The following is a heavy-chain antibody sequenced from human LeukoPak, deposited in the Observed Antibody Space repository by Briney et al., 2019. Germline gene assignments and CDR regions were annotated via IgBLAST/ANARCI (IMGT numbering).Heavy chain of an antibody. CDR3: ARVVDTAMVPRPWVFDI. CDR2: IYTSGGT. J-gene: IGHJ3*02. CDR1: GGSISSYY. Sequence: SETLSLTCTVSGGSISSYYWSWIRQPAGKGLEWIGRIYTSGGTNYIPSLKSRVTMSVDTSKNQFSLKLSSVTAADTAVYYCARVVDTAMVPRPWVFDIWGQGTMVTVSS. D-gene: IGHD5-18*01. V-gene: IGHV4-4*07.